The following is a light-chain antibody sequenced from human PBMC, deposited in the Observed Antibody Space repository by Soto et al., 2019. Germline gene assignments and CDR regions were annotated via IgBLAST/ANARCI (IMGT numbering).Light chain of an antibody. CDR3: SSYTSSNTLI. V-gene: IGLV2-14*01. CDR2: EVS. CDR1: SSDVGGYKY. Sequence: QSALTQPASVSGCPGQSSTISCNGTSSDVGGYKYVSWYQQHPGKAPKLMIYEVSNRPSGVSNRFSGSKSDNTASLTISGHQAEYEADYYCSSYTSSNTLIFGGGTKLTVL. J-gene: IGLJ2*01.